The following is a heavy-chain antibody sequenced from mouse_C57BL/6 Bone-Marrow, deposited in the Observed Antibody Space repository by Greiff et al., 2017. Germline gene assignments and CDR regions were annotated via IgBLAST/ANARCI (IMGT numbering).Heavy chain of an antibody. CDR2: IDPENGAT. J-gene: IGHJ3*01. CDR1: GFNIKDDY. D-gene: IGHD2-5*01. V-gene: IGHV14-4*01. CDR3: TTYSNYVWFAY. Sequence: EVKLVESGAELVRPGASVKLSCTASGFNIKDDYIHWVKQRPEQGLEWIGRIDPENGATEYASKFQGKATITADTSSNTAYLQLSRLTSEDTAVYYCTTYSNYVWFAYWGQGTMVTVSA.